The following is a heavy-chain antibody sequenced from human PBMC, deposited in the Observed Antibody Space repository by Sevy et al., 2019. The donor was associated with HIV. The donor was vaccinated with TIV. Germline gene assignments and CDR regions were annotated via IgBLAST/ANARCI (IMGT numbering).Heavy chain of an antibody. J-gene: IGHJ4*02. CDR3: ARVPTYYYGSSTYFDY. CDR2: IGVYNGNS. D-gene: IGHD3-10*01. CDR1: GFSFSSYG. V-gene: IGHV1-18*01. Sequence: ASVKVSCKASGFSFSSYGFTWVRQAPGQGLEWMGWIGVYNGNSNSAQRLQGRVTLTTDTSTSTVYMELSGLKSDDTAVSYCARVPTYYYGSSTYFDYWGQGTPVTVSS.